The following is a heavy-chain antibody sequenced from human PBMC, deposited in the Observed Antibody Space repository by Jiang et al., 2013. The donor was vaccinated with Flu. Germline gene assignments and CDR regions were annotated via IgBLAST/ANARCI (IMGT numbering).Heavy chain of an antibody. CDR2: IGTAGDT. CDR3: ARENRYSGEAVDFWGSRSGRAFDI. CDR1: GFTFSSYD. V-gene: IGHV3-13*01. Sequence: VQLLESGEAWYSLGGPVRLSCAASGFTFSSYDMHWVRQATGKGLEWVSAIGTAGDTYYPGSVKGRFTISRENAKNSLYLQMNSLRAEDTAVYYCARENRYSGEAVDFWGSRSGRAFDIWGQRDNGHRLF. D-gene: IGHD1-26*01. J-gene: IGHJ3*02.